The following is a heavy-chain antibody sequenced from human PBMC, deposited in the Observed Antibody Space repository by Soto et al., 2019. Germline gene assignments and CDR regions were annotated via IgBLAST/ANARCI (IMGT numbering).Heavy chain of an antibody. CDR2: INAGNGNT. Sequence: QVQLVQSGAEVKKPGASVKVSCKASGYTFTSYAMNWVRQAPGQRLEWMGWINAGNGNTKYSQKFQGRVTITRDTSASTAYMELSSLRAEDTAVYYCARGPGGPDAPGAYWGQGTLVTVSS. V-gene: IGHV1-3*01. CDR1: GYTFTSYA. J-gene: IGHJ4*02. CDR3: ARGPGGPDAPGAY. D-gene: IGHD2-15*01.